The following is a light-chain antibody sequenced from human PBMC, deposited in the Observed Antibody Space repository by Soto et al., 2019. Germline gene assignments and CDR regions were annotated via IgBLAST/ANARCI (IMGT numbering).Light chain of an antibody. J-gene: IGKJ4*01. V-gene: IGKV1-5*03. CDR2: KAS. Sequence: DIQMTQSPSTLSASVGDIVTITCRASQSISSWLAWYQHKPGKAPQVLIYKASTLESGVPSRFSGSGSGTEFTLTISSLQPDDFATYYCQHYNTYPLTFGGGTKVEIK. CDR3: QHYNTYPLT. CDR1: QSISSW.